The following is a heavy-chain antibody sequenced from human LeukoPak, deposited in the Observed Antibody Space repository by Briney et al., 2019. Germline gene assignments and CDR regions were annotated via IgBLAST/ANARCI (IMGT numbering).Heavy chain of an antibody. CDR2: SNPNSGGT. J-gene: IGHJ5*02. Sequence: SVKVSCKASGYNLTGYYMHWVRQAPGQGLEWMGWSNPNSGGTNYAQNFQDRVTMTRDTSISTAFMELSRLRSEDTAVYYCATGLGIAVSGTLVGWFDPWGQGTLVTVSS. D-gene: IGHD6-19*01. CDR3: ATGLGIAVSGTLVGWFDP. CDR1: GYNLTGYY. V-gene: IGHV1-2*02.